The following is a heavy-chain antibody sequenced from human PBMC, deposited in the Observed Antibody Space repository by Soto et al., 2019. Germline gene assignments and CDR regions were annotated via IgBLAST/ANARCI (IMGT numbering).Heavy chain of an antibody. D-gene: IGHD3-3*01. J-gene: IGHJ4*02. V-gene: IGHV4-31*03. CDR2: IYYSGST. CDR3: ARAQLNDFWSGNPPADDPYYFDY. CDR1: GGSISSGGYY. Sequence: QVQLQESGPGLVKPSQTLSLTCTVSGGSISSGGYYWSWIRQHPGKGLEWIGYIYYSGSTYYNPSLKSRVTISVDMSKNQFSLKLSSVTAADTAVYYCARAQLNDFWSGNPPADDPYYFDYWGQGTLVTVSS.